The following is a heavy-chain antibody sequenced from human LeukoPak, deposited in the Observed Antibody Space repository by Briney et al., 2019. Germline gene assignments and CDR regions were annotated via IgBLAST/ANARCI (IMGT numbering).Heavy chain of an antibody. V-gene: IGHV1-2*02. CDR2: INPHSGGT. CDR3: VREGNELLSKNFDY. CDR1: GFTFTAYY. J-gene: IGHJ4*02. D-gene: IGHD2-21*02. Sequence: ASVKVFCKASGFTFTAYYIHWVRQAPGQGLEWMGYINPHSGGTSYPQKFQGRVTMTTDTSISAAYMELSSLRSDDTAMYYCVREGNELLSKNFDYWGQGTLVTVSS.